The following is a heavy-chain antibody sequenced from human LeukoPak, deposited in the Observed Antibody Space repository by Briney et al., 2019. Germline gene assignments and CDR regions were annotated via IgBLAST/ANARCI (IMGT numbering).Heavy chain of an antibody. D-gene: IGHD4-17*01. CDR2: INPKSGGT. V-gene: IGHV1-2*02. CDR1: GYTLTDYY. CDR3: ARGSHDYSDLGFDY. Sequence: GASVKVSCKASGYTLTDYYMHWVRQAPGQGLEWMGWINPKSGGTNYAQKFQGRVTMTGDTSISTAYMELSRLKSDDTAVYYCARGSHDYSDLGFDYWGQGTLVTVSS. J-gene: IGHJ4*02.